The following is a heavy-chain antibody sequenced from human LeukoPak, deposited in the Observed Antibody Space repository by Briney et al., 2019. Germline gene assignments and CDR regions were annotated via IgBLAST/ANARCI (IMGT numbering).Heavy chain of an antibody. CDR2: IWYDGSNK. Sequence: GGSLRLSCAASGFTFSSYGMHWVRQAPGKGLEWVAVIWYDGSNKYYADSVKGRFTISRDNSKNTLYLRMNSLRAEGTAVYYCARSSYDSSGKLDYWGQGTLVTVSS. V-gene: IGHV3-33*01. CDR1: GFTFSSYG. J-gene: IGHJ4*02. D-gene: IGHD3-22*01. CDR3: ARSSYDSSGKLDY.